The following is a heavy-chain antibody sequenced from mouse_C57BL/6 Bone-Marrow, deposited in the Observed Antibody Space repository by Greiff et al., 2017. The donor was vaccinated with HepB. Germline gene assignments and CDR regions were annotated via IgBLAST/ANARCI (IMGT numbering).Heavy chain of an antibody. CDR1: GYTFTSYW. CDR2: IDPSDSYT. J-gene: IGHJ2*01. D-gene: IGHD1-1*01. CDR3: ARWGSVVAYYFDY. V-gene: IGHV1-50*01. Sequence: VQLQQPGAELVKPGASVKLSCKASGYTFTSYWMQWVKQRPGQGLEWIGEIDPSDSYTNYNQKFKGKATLTVDTSSSTAYMQRSSLTSEDSAVYYCARWGSVVAYYFDYWGQGTTLTVSS.